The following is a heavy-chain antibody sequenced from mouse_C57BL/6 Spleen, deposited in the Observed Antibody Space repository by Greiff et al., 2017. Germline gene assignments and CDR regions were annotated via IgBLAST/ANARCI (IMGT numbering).Heavy chain of an antibody. CDR2: ISSGSSTI. CDR3: AREVTTVVYFDY. J-gene: IGHJ2*01. Sequence: EVHLVESGGGLVKPGGSLKLSCAASGFTFSDYGMHWVRQAPEKGLEWVAYISSGSSTIYYADTVKGRFTISRDNAKNTLFLQMTSLRSEDTAMYYCAREVTTVVYFDYWGQGTTLTVSS. V-gene: IGHV5-17*01. D-gene: IGHD1-1*01. CDR1: GFTFSDYG.